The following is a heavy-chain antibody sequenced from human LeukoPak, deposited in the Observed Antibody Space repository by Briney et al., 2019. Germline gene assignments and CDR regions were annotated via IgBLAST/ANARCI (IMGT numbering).Heavy chain of an antibody. CDR1: GGSISSYY. Sequence: PSETLSLTCTVSGGSISSYYWSWIRQPPGKGLEWIGYIYYSGSTNYNPSLKSRVTISVDTSKNQFSLKLSSVTAADTAVYYCARGSDSGSYYESAYYGMDVWGQGTTVTVPS. D-gene: IGHD1-26*01. CDR2: IYYSGST. V-gene: IGHV4-59*01. CDR3: ARGSDSGSYYESAYYGMDV. J-gene: IGHJ6*02.